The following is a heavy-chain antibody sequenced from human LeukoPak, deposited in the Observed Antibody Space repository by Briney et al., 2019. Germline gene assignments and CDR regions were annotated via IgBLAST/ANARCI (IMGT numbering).Heavy chain of an antibody. CDR2: INHSGST. CDR3: ARGNIPNYYDSSGYWLDY. V-gene: IGHV4-34*01. Sequence: SETLSLTCAVYGGSFRCYYWSWIRQPPGKGLEWIGEINHSGSTNYNPSLKSRVTISVDTSKNQFSLKLSSVTAADTAVYYCARGNIPNYYDSSGYWLDYWGQGTLVTVSS. D-gene: IGHD3-22*01. CDR1: GGSFRCYY. J-gene: IGHJ4*02.